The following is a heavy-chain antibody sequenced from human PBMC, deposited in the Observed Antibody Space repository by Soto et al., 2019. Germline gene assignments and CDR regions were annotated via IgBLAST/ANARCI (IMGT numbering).Heavy chain of an antibody. Sequence: QVYLVQSGAEVKKPGSSVKVSCKALRGTFTNYAFSWVRQAPGQGLEWMGGIMPFFGSGNYAQKFQGRINITADESTSSVYLELTSLRSEDTAAYYCVRDRAGYYSHFVYWGQGTLVTVSS. D-gene: IGHD3-22*01. CDR1: RGTFTNYA. CDR3: VRDRAGYYSHFVY. J-gene: IGHJ4*02. V-gene: IGHV1-69*01. CDR2: IMPFFGSG.